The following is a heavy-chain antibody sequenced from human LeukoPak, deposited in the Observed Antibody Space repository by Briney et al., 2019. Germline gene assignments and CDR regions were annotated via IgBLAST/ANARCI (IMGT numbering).Heavy chain of an antibody. CDR1: GYTFTGYY. CDR2: INPKSGGT. J-gene: IGHJ4*02. Sequence: ASVKVSCKASGYTFTGYYIHWVRQAPGQGLEWMGWINPKSGGTNYEQKFQGRVTMTRDTSISAAYMELSRLRSDDTAVYYCVRDGVGAGKTFDYWGQGTQVTVSS. D-gene: IGHD3-16*01. V-gene: IGHV1-2*02. CDR3: VRDGVGAGKTFDY.